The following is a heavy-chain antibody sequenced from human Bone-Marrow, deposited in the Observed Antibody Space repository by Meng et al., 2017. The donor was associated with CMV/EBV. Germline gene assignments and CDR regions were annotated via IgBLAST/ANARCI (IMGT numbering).Heavy chain of an antibody. Sequence: GESLKISCAGSGFTFRSSEMNWVRQAPGKGLEWVSYISSSGSDKYYADSVKGRVTISRDNAKNSLYLQMNSLRVEDTAVYYCARYSGYDFALDYWGPGTLVTGYS. CDR3: ARYSGYDFALDY. CDR1: GFTFRSSE. D-gene: IGHD5-12*01. V-gene: IGHV3-48*03. CDR2: ISSSGSDK. J-gene: IGHJ4*02.